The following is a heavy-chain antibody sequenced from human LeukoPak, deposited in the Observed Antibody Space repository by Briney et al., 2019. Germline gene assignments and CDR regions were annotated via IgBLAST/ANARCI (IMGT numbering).Heavy chain of an antibody. CDR3: ARDRGSYDILTGSRAAWFDP. CDR2: ISLAGQT. D-gene: IGHD3-9*01. J-gene: IGHJ5*02. CDR1: GVSISGTNW. Sequence: SGTLSLTCGVSGVSISGTNWWSWVRQPPGQGLEWIGEISLAGQTNYNPSLNGRVTMSLDKSSNQLSLHLTSVTAADTAVYYCARDRGSYDILTGSRAAWFDPWGLGTLVTVSS. V-gene: IGHV4-4*02.